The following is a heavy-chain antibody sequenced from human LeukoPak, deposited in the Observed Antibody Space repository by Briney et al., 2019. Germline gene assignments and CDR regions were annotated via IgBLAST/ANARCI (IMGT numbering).Heavy chain of an antibody. D-gene: IGHD3-9*01. CDR3: ARGPTRYYFDY. CDR1: GGSSNNYY. Sequence: PSETLSLTCTVSGGSSNNYYWSWIRQPPGKGLEWIAYIYYSGGTNCNPSLKSRVTISIDTSKNQFSLKLSPVTAADTAVYYCARGPTRYYFDYWGQGTPVTVSS. V-gene: IGHV4-59*01. J-gene: IGHJ4*02. CDR2: IYYSGGT.